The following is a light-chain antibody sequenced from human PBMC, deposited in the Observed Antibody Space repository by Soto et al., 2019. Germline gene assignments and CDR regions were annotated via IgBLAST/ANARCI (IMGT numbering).Light chain of an antibody. CDR1: QSVSSTY. Sequence: EIVLTQSPGTLSLSPGEGATLSCRASQSVSSTYLSWYQHKPGQATSLLIYGSSRRATGIPDRFSGSGSGTAFTLTISRLGPEDFAFYYCQQYGSSNPTFGGGTKVEIK. J-gene: IGKJ4*01. V-gene: IGKV3-20*01. CDR3: QQYGSSNPT. CDR2: GSS.